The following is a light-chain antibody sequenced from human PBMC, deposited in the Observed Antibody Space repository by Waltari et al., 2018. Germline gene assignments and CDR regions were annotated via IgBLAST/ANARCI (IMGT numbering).Light chain of an antibody. Sequence: VVLTQSPVTLSLSPGETATLSCRASQTIGTYLAWYQHKLGQSPRLLSYDASTSATGIPARFSGSGSGTDFTLTISGLEAEDSAFYFCQQRYNWPPLTSGGGPKVQTK. CDR3: QQRYNWPPLT. J-gene: IGKJ4*01. CDR1: QTIGTY. CDR2: DAS. V-gene: IGKV3-11*01.